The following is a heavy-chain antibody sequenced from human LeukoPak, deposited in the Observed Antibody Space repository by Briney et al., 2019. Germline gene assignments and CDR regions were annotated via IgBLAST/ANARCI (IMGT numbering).Heavy chain of an antibody. D-gene: IGHD5-18*01. CDR1: GGTFSSYA. CDR3: ARDGGYSPFPEYHQYYFDY. CDR2: IIPIFGTA. Sequence: GASVKVSCKASGGTFSSYAISWVRQAPGQWLEWMGGIIPIFGTANYAQKFQGRVTITADESTSTAYMELSSLRSEDTAVYYCARDGGYSPFPEYHQYYFDYWGQGTLVTVSS. J-gene: IGHJ4*02. V-gene: IGHV1-69*01.